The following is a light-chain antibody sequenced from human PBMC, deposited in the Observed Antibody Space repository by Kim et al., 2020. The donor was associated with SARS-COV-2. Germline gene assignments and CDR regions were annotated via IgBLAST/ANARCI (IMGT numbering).Light chain of an antibody. Sequence: DIVMTQSPDSLAMSLGERATINCKSSQSLLDSSNNKNYLAWYQQKPGQPPKLLIYWASTRESGVPDRFSGSGSGTDFTLTISSLQAEDVAVYYCQQCYNSPPTFGQGTKVDIK. CDR1: QSLLDSSNNKNY. CDR2: WAS. V-gene: IGKV4-1*01. J-gene: IGKJ1*01. CDR3: QQCYNSPPT.